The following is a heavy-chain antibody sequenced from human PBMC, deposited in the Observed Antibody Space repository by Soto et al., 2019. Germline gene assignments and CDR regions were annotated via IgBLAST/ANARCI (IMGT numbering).Heavy chain of an antibody. V-gene: IGHV4-31*03. CDR1: GGSISSGGYY. Sequence: SETLSLTCTVSGGSISSGGYYWSWIRQHPGKGLEWIGYIYYSGSTYYNPSLKSRVTISVDTSKNQFSLKLSSVTAADTAVYYCARDQMAFAAAAHYGMDVLGQDTTVTISS. J-gene: IGHJ6*02. CDR2: IYYSGST. CDR3: ARDQMAFAAAAHYGMDV. D-gene: IGHD6-13*01.